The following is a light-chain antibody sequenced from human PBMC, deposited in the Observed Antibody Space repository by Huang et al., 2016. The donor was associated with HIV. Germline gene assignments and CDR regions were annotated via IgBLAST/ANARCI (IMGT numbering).Light chain of an antibody. V-gene: IGKV3-11*01. Sequence: EVVLTQSPATLYLSPGERATLSCRASQSISRYLSWYQHKPGQAPRLLMYDASNRATGSPARFSGSGSGTDFTLTISSLEPEDFAVYYCQQRSNWPPTTFGQGTKVEIK. CDR2: DAS. CDR3: QQRSNWPPTT. CDR1: QSISRY. J-gene: IGKJ1*01.